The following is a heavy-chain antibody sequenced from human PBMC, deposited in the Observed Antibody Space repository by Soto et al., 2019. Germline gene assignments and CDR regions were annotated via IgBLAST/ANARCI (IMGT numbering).Heavy chain of an antibody. CDR1: GYTFTSYG. D-gene: IGHD2-15*01. J-gene: IGHJ6*02. CDR3: ARDVVVVAATPIYYYYGMDV. V-gene: IGHV1-18*01. Sequence: ASVKVSCKASGYTFTSYGISWVRQAPGQGLEWMGWISAYNGNTNYAQKLQGRVTMTTDTSTSTAYMELRSLRSDDTAVYYCARDVVVVAATPIYYYYGMDVWGQGTTVTV. CDR2: ISAYNGNT.